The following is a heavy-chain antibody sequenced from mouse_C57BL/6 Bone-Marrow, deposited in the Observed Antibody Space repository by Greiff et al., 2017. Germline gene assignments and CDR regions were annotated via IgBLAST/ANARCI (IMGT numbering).Heavy chain of an antibody. CDR1: GFTFSSYG. D-gene: IGHD3-3*01. V-gene: IGHV5-6*02. CDR3: ARRWDRDFDY. Sequence: EVKLMESGGDLVKPGGSLKLSCAASGFTFSSYGMSWVRQTPDKRLEWVATISSGGSYTYYPDSVKGRFTISRDNAKNTLYLQMRSLKSDDTAMYYCARRWDRDFDYWGQGTTLTVSS. J-gene: IGHJ2*01. CDR2: ISSGGSYT.